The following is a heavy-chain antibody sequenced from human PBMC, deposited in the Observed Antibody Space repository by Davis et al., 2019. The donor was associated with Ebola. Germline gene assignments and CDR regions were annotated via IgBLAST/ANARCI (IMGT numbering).Heavy chain of an antibody. CDR3: AKDLWVVTGYCIDT. V-gene: IGHV3-30*02. CDR1: GFTFSSYG. Sequence: GESLKISCAASGFTFSSYGMHWVRQAPGKGLEWVAVIWYDGSNKYYADSVKGRFTISRDNSRNTLYVQMNSLRPEDTALYYCAKDLWVVTGYCIDTWGQGTRVTVSA. J-gene: IGHJ5*02. CDR2: IWYDGSNK. D-gene: IGHD2-15*01.